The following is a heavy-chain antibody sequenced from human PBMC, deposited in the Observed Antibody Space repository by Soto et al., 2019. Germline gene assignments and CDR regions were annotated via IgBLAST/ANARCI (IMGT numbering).Heavy chain of an antibody. V-gene: IGHV4-59*01. CDR3: ARDRGSDDAFDI. Sequence: AETLSLTCTVSGGSISSYYWSWIRQPPGKGLEWIGYIYYSGSTNYNPSLKSRVTISVDTSKNQFSLKLSSVTAADTAVYYCARDRGSDDAFDIWGQGTMVTVSS. CDR1: GGSISSYY. D-gene: IGHD2-15*01. CDR2: IYYSGST. J-gene: IGHJ3*02.